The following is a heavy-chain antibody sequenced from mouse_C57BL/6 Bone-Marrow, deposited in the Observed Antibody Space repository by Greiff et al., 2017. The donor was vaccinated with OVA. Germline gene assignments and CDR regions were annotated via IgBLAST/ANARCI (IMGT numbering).Heavy chain of an antibody. CDR1: GYTFTSYW. V-gene: IGHV1-50*01. CDR2: IDPSDSYI. CDR3: ARDYYYGSSSYWYFDV. D-gene: IGHD1-1*01. Sequence: VQLQQPGAELVKPGASVKLSCKASGYTFTSYWMQWVKKRPGQGLEWIGEIDPSDSYINYNQKFKGKATLTVDTSSSTAYMQLSSLTSEDSAVYYCARDYYYGSSSYWYFDVWGTGTTVTVSS. J-gene: IGHJ1*03.